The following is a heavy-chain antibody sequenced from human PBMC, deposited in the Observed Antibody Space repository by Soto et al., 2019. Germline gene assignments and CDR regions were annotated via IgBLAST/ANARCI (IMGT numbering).Heavy chain of an antibody. J-gene: IGHJ4*02. CDR3: AKDKGGRSSGWYDY. D-gene: IGHD6-19*01. V-gene: IGHV3-23*01. CDR2: IIGSGGST. Sequence: EVQLLESGGGLVQPGGSLRLSCAASGFTFSSYAMSWVRQAPGKGLEWVSAIIGSGGSTYYADSVKGRFTISRDNSKNTLYLQMNSLRAEDTAVYYCAKDKGGRSSGWYDYWGQGTLVTVSS. CDR1: GFTFSSYA.